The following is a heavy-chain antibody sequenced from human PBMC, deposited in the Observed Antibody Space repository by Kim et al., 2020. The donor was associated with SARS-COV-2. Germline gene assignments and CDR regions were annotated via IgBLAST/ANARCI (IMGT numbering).Heavy chain of an antibody. J-gene: IGHJ4*02. D-gene: IGHD3-22*01. Sequence: VKGRFTSARENAKNALYLQMNSLRAEDTAVYYCASQPRGDYYDSSGYCTYWGQGTLVTVSS. CDR3: ASQPRGDYYDSSGYCTY. V-gene: IGHV3-11*01.